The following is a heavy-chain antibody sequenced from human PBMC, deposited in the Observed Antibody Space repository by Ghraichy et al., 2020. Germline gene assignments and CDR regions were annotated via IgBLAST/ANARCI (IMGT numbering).Heavy chain of an antibody. J-gene: IGHJ3*02. CDR3: ARAGVWLPNI. Sequence: SETLSLTCGVYGGSISGYWWSWIRQPPGEGLEWIGEIHHSGSTNYNPSLKSRVTISVDTSKNQFSLKLNSVTAADTAVYYCARAGVWLPNIWGQGTMVTVSS. CDR2: IHHSGST. D-gene: IGHD5-24*01. V-gene: IGHV4-34*01. CDR1: GGSISGYW.